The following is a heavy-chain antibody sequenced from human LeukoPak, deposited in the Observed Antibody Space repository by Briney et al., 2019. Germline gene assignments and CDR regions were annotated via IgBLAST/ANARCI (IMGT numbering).Heavy chain of an antibody. D-gene: IGHD1-1*01. CDR3: ARDGNDVGAFDI. J-gene: IGHJ3*02. CDR1: GLTFSSYA. Sequence: GGSLRLSCAASGLTFSSYAMHWVRQAPGKGLEWVAVISYDGSNKYYADSVKGRFTISRDNSKNTLYLQMNSLRAEDTAVYYCARDGNDVGAFDIWGQGTMVTVSS. V-gene: IGHV3-30*01. CDR2: ISYDGSNK.